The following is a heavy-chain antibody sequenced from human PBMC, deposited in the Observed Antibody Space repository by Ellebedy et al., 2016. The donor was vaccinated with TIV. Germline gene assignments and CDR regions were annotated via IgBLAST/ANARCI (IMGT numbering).Heavy chain of an antibody. CDR3: ARVIRLNENDDSAYRYFDI. CDR2: IGTAGDT. V-gene: IGHV3-13*01. D-gene: IGHD3-16*01. J-gene: IGHJ2*01. CDR1: GFTFSSYD. Sequence: GESLKISCAASGFTFSSYDMHWVRQVTGKGLEWVSAIGTAGDTYYPGSVKGRFTISRENAKNSLYLQMNSLRADDTAVYYCARVIRLNENDDSAYRYFDIWGRGTLVTVSS.